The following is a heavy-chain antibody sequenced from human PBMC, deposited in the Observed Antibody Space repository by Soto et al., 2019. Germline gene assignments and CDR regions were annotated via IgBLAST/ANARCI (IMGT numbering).Heavy chain of an antibody. CDR3: AKAARDCGGDCYSSYFDS. V-gene: IGHV3-30-3*01. D-gene: IGHD2-21*02. J-gene: IGHJ4*02. Sequence: PGGSLRLSCAASGFTFGGYAMHWVRQAPGKGLEWVAVISYDGSKKYFADSVKGRFTISRDNAKNALFLHMNNLRVEDTAVYFCAKAARDCGGDCYSSYFDSWGQGA. CDR1: GFTFGGYA. CDR2: ISYDGSKK.